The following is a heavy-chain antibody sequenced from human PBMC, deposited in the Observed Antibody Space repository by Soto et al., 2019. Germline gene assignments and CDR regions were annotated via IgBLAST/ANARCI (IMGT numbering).Heavy chain of an antibody. J-gene: IGHJ4*02. CDR1: GFTFSSYA. D-gene: IGHD6-13*01. CDR2: ISGSGGST. Sequence: EVQLLESGGGLVQPGGYLRLSCAASGFTFSSYAMSWVRQAPGKGLEWVSAISGSGGSTYYADSVKGRFTISRDNSKNTLYLQMNRLRAEDTAVYYCAKDHQQLVDYYFDYWGQGTLVTVSS. V-gene: IGHV3-23*01. CDR3: AKDHQQLVDYYFDY.